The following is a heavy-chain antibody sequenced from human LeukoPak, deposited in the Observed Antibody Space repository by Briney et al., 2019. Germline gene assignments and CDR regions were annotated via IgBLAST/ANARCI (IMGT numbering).Heavy chain of an antibody. V-gene: IGHV3-74*01. CDR3: ARDLGDYYGYFDY. D-gene: IGHD4-17*01. CDR2: IMSDGRST. Sequence: PGGSLRLSCAASGFTFTTYGMHWVRQAPGKGLVWVSRIMSDGRSTYADSVKGRFTISRDTAKNTLYLQMNSLRAEDTAVYYCARDLGDYYGYFDYWGQGTLVTVSS. CDR1: GFTFTTYG. J-gene: IGHJ4*02.